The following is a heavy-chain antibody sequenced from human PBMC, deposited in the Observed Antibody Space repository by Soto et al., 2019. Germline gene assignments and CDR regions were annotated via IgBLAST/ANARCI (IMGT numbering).Heavy chain of an antibody. CDR1: GFTFSSYG. J-gene: IGHJ4*02. V-gene: IGHV3-33*01. CDR3: ARDRDFLMTFHFDY. Sequence: QVQLVESGGGVVQPGRSLRLSCAAPGFTFSSYGMHWVRQAPGKGLEWVAVIGYDGSNKYYADSVKGRFTISRDNSKNTLYLQMNGLRAEDTAVYYCARDRDFLMTFHFDYWGQGTLVTVSS. D-gene: IGHD3-10*01. CDR2: IGYDGSNK.